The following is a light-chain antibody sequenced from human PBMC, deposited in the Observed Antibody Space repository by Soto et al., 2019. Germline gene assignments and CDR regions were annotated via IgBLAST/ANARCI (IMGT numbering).Light chain of an antibody. CDR2: DAS. CDR1: QSVGSN. J-gene: IGKJ2*01. CDR3: QQYNNWPYT. Sequence: EIVMTQSPATLSASPGERAPLSCGASQSVGSNLAWYQQKPGQAPRLLIYDASTRATGIPASFSGSGSGTEFTLTIRSLQSEDSAVYYCQQYNNWPYTFGQGTKVDIK. V-gene: IGKV3-15*01.